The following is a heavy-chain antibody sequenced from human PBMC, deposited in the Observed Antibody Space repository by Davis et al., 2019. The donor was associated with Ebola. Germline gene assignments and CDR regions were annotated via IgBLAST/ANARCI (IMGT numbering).Heavy chain of an antibody. CDR1: GFTSGYYG. V-gene: IGHV3-30*02. CDR3: AKVRSLRYFDC. Sequence: PGGSLRPSCVPSGFTSGYYGMHWVRQAPGKGLEWVAFIRYDGVDKYYADSVKGRFTISRDNSKNTLHLQMNSLRPDDTAVYYCAKVRSLRYFDCWGQGTLVTVSS. CDR2: IRYDGVDK. J-gene: IGHJ4*02.